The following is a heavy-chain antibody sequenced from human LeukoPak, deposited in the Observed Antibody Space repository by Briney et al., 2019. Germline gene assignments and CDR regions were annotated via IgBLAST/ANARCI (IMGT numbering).Heavy chain of an antibody. D-gene: IGHD3-3*01. J-gene: IGHJ4*02. V-gene: IGHV4-39*01. CDR2: IYDTGST. Sequence: GSLRLSCAASGFTFSRYAMSWVRQPPGKGLGWIGSIYDTGSTFYNPSLKSRVIISVDTSKNQFSLKLSSVTAADTAVYYCQSRFLEWLLDYWGQGTLVTVSS. CDR1: GFTFSRYA. CDR3: QSRFLEWLLDY.